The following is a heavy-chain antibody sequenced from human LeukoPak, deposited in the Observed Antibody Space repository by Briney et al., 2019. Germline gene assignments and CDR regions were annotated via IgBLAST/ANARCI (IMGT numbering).Heavy chain of an antibody. CDR1: GFTFSSYS. V-gene: IGHV3-21*01. J-gene: IGHJ4*02. Sequence: GGSLRLSCAASGFTFSSYSMNWVRQAPGKGLEWVSSISSSSSYIYYADSVKGRFTISRDNAKNSLYLRMNSLRAEDTAVYYCARDPGRLGYCSSTSCYVLGYWGQGTLVTVSS. D-gene: IGHD2-2*01. CDR3: ARDPGRLGYCSSTSCYVLGY. CDR2: ISSSSSYI.